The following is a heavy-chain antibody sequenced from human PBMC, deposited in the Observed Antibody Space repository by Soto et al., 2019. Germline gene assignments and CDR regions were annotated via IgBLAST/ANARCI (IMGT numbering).Heavy chain of an antibody. Sequence: GGSLRLSCAASGFTFSSYAMSWVRQAPGKGLEWVSAISGSGGSTYYADSVKGRFTISRDNSKNTLYLQTNNLRAEDTAVYYCAKDAGYSSGWFRSHNTYYSYSYMDVWGKGTTVTVSS. CDR1: GFTFSSYA. CDR2: ISGSGGST. V-gene: IGHV3-23*01. J-gene: IGHJ6*03. D-gene: IGHD6-19*01. CDR3: AKDAGYSSGWFRSHNTYYSYSYMDV.